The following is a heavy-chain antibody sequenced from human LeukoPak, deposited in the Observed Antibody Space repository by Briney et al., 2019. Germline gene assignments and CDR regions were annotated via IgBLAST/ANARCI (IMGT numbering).Heavy chain of an antibody. Sequence: KPSETLSLTCTVSGGSIGGYYWNWIRQAPGKGLEWIGYIHYSGSTNHNSSLKSRVTISVDTSKNQYSLKLNSVTAADTAVYYCARDGVAGGFDFWGQGTLVTVSS. CDR3: ARDGVAGGFDF. CDR1: GGSIGGYY. J-gene: IGHJ4*02. CDR2: IHYSGST. D-gene: IGHD6-19*01. V-gene: IGHV4-59*01.